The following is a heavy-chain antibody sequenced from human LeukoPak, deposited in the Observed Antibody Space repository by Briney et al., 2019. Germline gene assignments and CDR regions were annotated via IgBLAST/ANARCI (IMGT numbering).Heavy chain of an antibody. D-gene: IGHD6-13*01. J-gene: IGHJ4*02. CDR2: IPSDGGST. CDR1: GFTFSSYD. Sequence: GGSLRLSCAASGFTFSSYDMSWVRQAPGKGLEWVSFIPSDGGSTLYADSVKGRFTISRDNSKNTLYAEMTSLRAEDTAVYYCATLASGYSSPFDYWGQGTLVTVSS. V-gene: IGHV3-23*01. CDR3: ATLASGYSSPFDY.